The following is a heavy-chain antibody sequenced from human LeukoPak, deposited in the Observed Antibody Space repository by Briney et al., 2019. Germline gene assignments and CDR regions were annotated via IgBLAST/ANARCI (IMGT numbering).Heavy chain of an antibody. CDR2: IRSSSSTI. V-gene: IGHV3-48*02. CDR1: GFTFSSYV. Sequence: GGSLRLSCAASGFTFSSYVMSWVRQAPGKWREWASYIRSSSSTIYYAESVKGRFTISRANAKNSLNLQMNSLRDKDTAVYYWARAHKGGYYYYYGMDVWGQGTTVTVSS. CDR3: ARAHKGGYYYYYGMDV. D-gene: IGHD3-16*01. J-gene: IGHJ6*02.